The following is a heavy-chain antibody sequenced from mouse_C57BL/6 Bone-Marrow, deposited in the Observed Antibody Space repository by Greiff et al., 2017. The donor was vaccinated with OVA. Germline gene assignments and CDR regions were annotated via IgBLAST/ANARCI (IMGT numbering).Heavy chain of an antibody. J-gene: IGHJ3*01. D-gene: IGHD1-1*01. V-gene: IGHV1-39*01. Sequence: VHVKQSGPELVKPGASVKIFCKASGYSFTDYNMNWVKQSNGKSLEWIGVINPNYGTTSYNQKFKGKATLTVDQSSSTAYMQLNSLTSEDSAVYYCARGGYYGSSAWFAYWGQGTLVTVSA. CDR3: ARGGYYGSSAWFAY. CDR2: INPNYGTT. CDR1: GYSFTDYN.